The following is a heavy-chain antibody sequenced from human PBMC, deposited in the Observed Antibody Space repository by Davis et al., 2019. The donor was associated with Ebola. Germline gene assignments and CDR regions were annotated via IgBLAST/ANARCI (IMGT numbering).Heavy chain of an antibody. CDR2: ISGHSDNP. V-gene: IGHV1-18*01. CDR1: GYTFTRYG. D-gene: IGHD3-16*01. Sequence: ASVKVSCKASGYTFTRYGISWVRQAPGEGPEWMAWISGHSDNPKYAPKVQDRVTVTTDRSTHTAYLELRSLRSDDTAVYYCTRGPSYDPGVIGAFDIWGQGTTITVSS. CDR3: TRGPSYDPGVIGAFDI. J-gene: IGHJ3*02.